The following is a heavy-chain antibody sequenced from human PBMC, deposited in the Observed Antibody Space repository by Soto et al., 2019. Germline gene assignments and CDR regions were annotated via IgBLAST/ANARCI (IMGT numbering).Heavy chain of an antibody. CDR2: IYTSGST. CDR1: GGSISSYY. V-gene: IGHV4-4*07. D-gene: IGHD6-19*01. J-gene: IGHJ5*02. Sequence: SETLSLTCTVSGGSISSYYWSWIRQPAGKGLEWIGRIYTSGSTNYNPSLKSRVTMSVDTSKDQFSLKLSSVTAADTAVHYCARDQDSSGWQSQWGGWFDPWGQGTLVTVSS. CDR3: ARDQDSSGWQSQWGGWFDP.